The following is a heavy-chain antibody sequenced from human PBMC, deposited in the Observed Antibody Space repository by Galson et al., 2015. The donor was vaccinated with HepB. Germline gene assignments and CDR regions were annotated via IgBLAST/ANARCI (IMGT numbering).Heavy chain of an antibody. V-gene: IGHV1-18*01. Sequence: SVKVSCKASGYTFTSYGISWVRQAPGQGLEWMGWISAYNGNTNYAQKLQGRVTMTTDTSTSTAYMELRSLRSDDTAVYYCARDRPRRFWSGYYTGIDYWGQGTLVTVSS. D-gene: IGHD3-3*01. CDR1: GYTFTSYG. CDR2: ISAYNGNT. J-gene: IGHJ4*02. CDR3: ARDRPRRFWSGYYTGIDY.